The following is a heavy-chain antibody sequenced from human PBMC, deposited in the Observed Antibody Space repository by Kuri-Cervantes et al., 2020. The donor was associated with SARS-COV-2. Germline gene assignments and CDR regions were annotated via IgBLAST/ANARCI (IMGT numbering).Heavy chain of an antibody. CDR1: GDSISSYY. J-gene: IGHJ6*02. V-gene: IGHV4-59*08. D-gene: IGHD3-3*01. CDR3: ARHGFDFWSGYARTYYYYYGMDV. Sequence: SETLSLTCTVSGDSISSYYWSWIRQPPGKGLEWIGYIYYSGSTNYNPSLKSRVTISVDTSKNQFSPKLSSVTAADTAVYYCARHGFDFWSGYARTYYYYYGMDVWGQGTTVTVSS. CDR2: IYYSGST.